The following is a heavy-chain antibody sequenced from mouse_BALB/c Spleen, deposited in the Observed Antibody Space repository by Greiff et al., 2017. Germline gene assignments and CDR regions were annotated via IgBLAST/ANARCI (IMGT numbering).Heavy chain of an antibody. V-gene: IGHV3-2*02. CDR2: ISYSGST. Sequence: EVKLVESGPGLVKPSQSLSLTCTVTGYSITSDYAWNWLQPFPGNKLEWMGYISYSGSTCYNPSLKSRIFITRDTSKNQFFLQLNYVTTEDTATYYCARDEYYAMDYWGQGTSVTVSS. J-gene: IGHJ4*01. CDR3: ARDEYYAMDY. CDR1: GYSITSDYA.